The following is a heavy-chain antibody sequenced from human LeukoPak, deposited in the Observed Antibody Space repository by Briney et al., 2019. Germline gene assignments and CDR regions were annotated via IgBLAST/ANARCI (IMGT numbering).Heavy chain of an antibody. CDR2: FDPEDSET. CDR1: GYTLTELS. V-gene: IGHV1-24*01. Sequence: GASVKVSCKVCGYTLTELSMHWVRQAPGKGLEWMGGFDPEDSETNYAQKFQGRVTMTEDTSTDTAYMELSSLRSEDTAVYYCATELHYYGSGSYRDYWGQGTLVTVSS. CDR3: ATELHYYGSGSYRDY. D-gene: IGHD3-10*01. J-gene: IGHJ4*02.